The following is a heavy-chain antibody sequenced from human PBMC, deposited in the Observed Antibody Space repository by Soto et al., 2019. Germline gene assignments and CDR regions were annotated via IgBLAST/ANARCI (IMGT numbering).Heavy chain of an antibody. CDR2: IYYSGST. J-gene: IGHJ6*02. CDR3: ACIFSGGDGYGFYYSGMDV. D-gene: IGHD5-18*01. Sequence: SQTRSLTRTVCGGCISRSRYYRGWIRQPPGKGLEWIGSIYYSGSTYYNPSLKSRVTISVDTSKNQFSLKLSSVTAADTAVYYCACIFSGGDGYGFYYSGMDVWAQGTTVTVSS. CDR1: GGCISRSRYY. V-gene: IGHV4-39*01.